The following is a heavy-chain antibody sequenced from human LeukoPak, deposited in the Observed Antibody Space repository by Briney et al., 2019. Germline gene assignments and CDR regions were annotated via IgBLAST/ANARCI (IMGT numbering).Heavy chain of an antibody. Sequence: SETLSLTCTVSGGSISSYYWSWIRQPPGKGLEWIGYIYYSGSTNYNPSLKSRVTISVDTSKNQFSLKLSSVTAADTAVYYCARHRSYGSGKAAFDIWGQGTMVTVSS. CDR2: IYYSGST. J-gene: IGHJ3*02. V-gene: IGHV4-59*08. D-gene: IGHD3-10*01. CDR3: ARHRSYGSGKAAFDI. CDR1: GGSISSYY.